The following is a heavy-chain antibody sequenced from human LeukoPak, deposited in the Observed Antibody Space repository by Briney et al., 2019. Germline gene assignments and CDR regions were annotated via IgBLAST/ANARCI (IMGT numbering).Heavy chain of an antibody. CDR1: GDSIYSSTYN. D-gene: IGHD3-10*01. CDR3: ARVSALWFGELYHYYYYMDV. V-gene: IGHV4-39*07. J-gene: IGHJ6*03. Sequence: SETLSLTCSVPGDSIYSSTYNWGWIRQPPGKGLEWIGSGHYSGSTNYNPSLKSRVTISVDTSQNQFSLKLSSVTAADTAVYYCARVSALWFGELYHYYYYMDVWGKGTTVTVSS. CDR2: GHYSGST.